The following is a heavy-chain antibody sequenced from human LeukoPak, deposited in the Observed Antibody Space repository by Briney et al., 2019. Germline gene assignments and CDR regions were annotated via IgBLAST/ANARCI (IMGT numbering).Heavy chain of an antibody. D-gene: IGHD3-3*01. Sequence: SETLSLTCTVSGGSISGSSYYWGWIRQPPGKGLEWVGSIYYSGSTYYSPSLKSRVTISVDKSKNQFYLKLSSVTAADTAVYYCARDHYTANWYFDYWGQGTLVTVSS. V-gene: IGHV4-39*07. CDR3: ARDHYTANWYFDY. CDR1: GGSISGSSYY. J-gene: IGHJ4*02. CDR2: IYYSGST.